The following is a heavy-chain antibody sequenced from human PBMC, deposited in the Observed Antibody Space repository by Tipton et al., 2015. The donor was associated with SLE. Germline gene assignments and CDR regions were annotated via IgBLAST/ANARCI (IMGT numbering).Heavy chain of an antibody. CDR2: IYYSGNT. CDR1: GGSISSNIHY. D-gene: IGHD3-22*01. CDR3: ARGVAHYFDSGSFDV. V-gene: IGHV4-39*01. J-gene: IGHJ3*01. Sequence: LRLSCTVSGGSISSNIHYWAWIRQPPGKGLEWIGTIYYSGNTYYNPSLKSRVTISVDTSKNQFSLNLNSVTAADTALYYCARGVAHYFDSGSFDVWGQGTLVTVSS.